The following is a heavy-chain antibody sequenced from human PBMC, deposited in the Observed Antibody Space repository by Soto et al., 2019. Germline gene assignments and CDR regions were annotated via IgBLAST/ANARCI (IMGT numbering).Heavy chain of an antibody. CDR2: ISWDGGST. Sequence: PGGSLRLSCAASGFTFDDYTMHWVRQAPGKGLEWVSLISWDGGSTYYADSVKGRFTISRDNSKNSLYLQMNSLRTEDTALYYCAKDIAVAGTAYYCYGMDVWGQGTTVTVSS. V-gene: IGHV3-43*01. CDR1: GFTFDDYT. CDR3: AKDIAVAGTAYYCYGMDV. D-gene: IGHD6-19*01. J-gene: IGHJ6*02.